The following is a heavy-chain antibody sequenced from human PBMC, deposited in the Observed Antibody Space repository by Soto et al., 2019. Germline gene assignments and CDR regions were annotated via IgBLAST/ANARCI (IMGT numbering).Heavy chain of an antibody. CDR1: GGSISSGGYY. Sequence: SETLSLTCTVSGGSISSGGYYWSWIRQHPGKGLEWIGYIYYSGSTYYNPSLKSRVTISVDTSKNQFSLKLSSVTAADTAVYYCARVKWDYYDSSGYYFFAFDIWGQGTMVTVSS. CDR3: ARVKWDYYDSSGYYFFAFDI. V-gene: IGHV4-31*03. J-gene: IGHJ3*02. CDR2: IYYSGST. D-gene: IGHD3-22*01.